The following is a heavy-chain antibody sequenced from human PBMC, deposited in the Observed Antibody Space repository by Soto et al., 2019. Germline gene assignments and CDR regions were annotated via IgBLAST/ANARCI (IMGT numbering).Heavy chain of an antibody. D-gene: IGHD3-3*01. Sequence: QVQLVQSGAGVKKPGASVKVSCKASGYTFTSYGISWVRQAPGQGLEWMGWISAYNGNTNYAQKLQGRVTMTTDTSTSTAYMELRSLGSDDTAVYYCARDQPPDYDFWSGYPDYWGQGTLVTVSS. CDR3: ARDQPPDYDFWSGYPDY. J-gene: IGHJ4*02. CDR2: ISAYNGNT. CDR1: GYTFTSYG. V-gene: IGHV1-18*01.